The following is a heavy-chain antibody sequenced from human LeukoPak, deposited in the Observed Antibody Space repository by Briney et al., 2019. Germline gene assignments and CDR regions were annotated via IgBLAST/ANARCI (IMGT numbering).Heavy chain of an antibody. J-gene: IGHJ4*02. D-gene: IGHD3-16*01. CDR3: ATLSVNVAATAVWGYYFDS. V-gene: IGHV1-69*05. Sequence: ASVKVSCKASGGTFSSHAITWVRQAPGQELEWMGGIIPILGSANNAQKFQGRVSITTDDSTSTAYMELSGLRSEDTAVYYCATLSVNVAATAVWGYYFDSWGQGTLVTVSS. CDR2: IIPILGSA. CDR1: GGTFSSHA.